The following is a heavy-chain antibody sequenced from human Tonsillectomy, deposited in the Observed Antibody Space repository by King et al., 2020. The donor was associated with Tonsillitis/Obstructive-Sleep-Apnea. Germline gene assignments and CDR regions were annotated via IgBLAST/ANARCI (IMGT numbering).Heavy chain of an antibody. CDR3: ATVGPPCTTTNCQAFHHFYMGV. CDR1: GFSVSDFS. V-gene: IGHV3-11*05. CDR2: ITGGYDCT. D-gene: IGHD2-2*01. J-gene: IGHJ6*03. Sequence: VQLVESGGGLVKPGGSLRLSCTASGFSVSDFSFNWIRQAPGKGLEWFSYITGGYDCTTYADSVEGRFSMSRDTAKKLLYLQMNSLRGDDTALYYCATVGPPCTTTNCQAFHHFYMGVWGKGTTVTVSS.